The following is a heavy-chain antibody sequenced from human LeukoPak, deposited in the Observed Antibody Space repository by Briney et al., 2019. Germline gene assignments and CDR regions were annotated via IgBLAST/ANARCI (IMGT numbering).Heavy chain of an antibody. D-gene: IGHD3-16*01. Sequence: PGGSLRLSCAASGFTLSSYWMHWVRRAPGKGLEYVSAISENGGRTYYANSVKGRFTNSRDNSKNTLYLQMDSLRAEDMAVYYCARDGVGGWAFDIWGQGTMVTVSS. J-gene: IGHJ3*02. CDR2: ISENGGRT. CDR1: GFTLSSYW. CDR3: ARDGVGGWAFDI. V-gene: IGHV3-64*01.